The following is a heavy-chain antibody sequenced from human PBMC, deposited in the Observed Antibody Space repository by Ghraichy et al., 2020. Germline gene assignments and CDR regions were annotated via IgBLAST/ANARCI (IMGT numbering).Heavy chain of an antibody. Sequence: SQTLSLTCAISGYSVSNNNVAWNWIRQSPARGLEWLGRTYYTSKWYSEYAVSVKSRITINPDTPKNQVSLHLNSVTPEDTAVYYCARERDNTLGYWGQGTLVTVSS. V-gene: IGHV6-1*01. CDR2: TYYTSKWYS. CDR1: GYSVSNNNVA. D-gene: IGHD1-14*01. CDR3: ARERDNTLGY. J-gene: IGHJ4*02.